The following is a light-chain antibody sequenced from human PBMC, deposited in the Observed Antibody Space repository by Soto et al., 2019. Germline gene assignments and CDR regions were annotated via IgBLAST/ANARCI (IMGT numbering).Light chain of an antibody. CDR1: QDITNY. Sequence: DIQMTQSPSSLSASVGDRVTITCRASQDITNYLAWFQQKPGKAHKSLIYTASSLQSGVPSKFSGSGSGTDFTLTISSLQPEDFATYYCQQYHSYPITFGQGTRLEIK. CDR3: QQYHSYPIT. J-gene: IGKJ5*01. V-gene: IGKV1-16*02. CDR2: TAS.